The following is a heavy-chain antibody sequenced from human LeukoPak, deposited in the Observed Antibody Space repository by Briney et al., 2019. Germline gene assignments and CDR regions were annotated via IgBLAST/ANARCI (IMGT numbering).Heavy chain of an antibody. Sequence: GGSLRLSCAAPGFTFNSYWMNWVRQAPGKGLEWVANIKRDGSEKYYVDSVKGRFTISRDNAKNSLDLQMNSLRVEDTAVYYCARSIAVAGWFDPWGQGTLVTVSS. CDR3: ARSIAVAGWFDP. J-gene: IGHJ5*02. D-gene: IGHD6-19*01. CDR2: IKRDGSEK. V-gene: IGHV3-7*03. CDR1: GFTFNSYW.